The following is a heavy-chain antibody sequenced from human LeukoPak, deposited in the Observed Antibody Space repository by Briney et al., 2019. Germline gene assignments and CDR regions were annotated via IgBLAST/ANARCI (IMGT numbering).Heavy chain of an antibody. CDR2: ISYDGSNK. J-gene: IGHJ4*02. V-gene: IGHV3-30-3*01. Sequence: GGSLRLSCAASGFTFSSYAMHWVRQAPGKGLEWVAVISYDGSNKYYADSVKGRFTISRGNSKNTLYLQMYSLRAEDTAVYYCARDLNQRSSSPLDYWGQGTLVTVSS. CDR1: GFTFSSYA. CDR3: ARDLNQRSSSPLDY. D-gene: IGHD6-13*01.